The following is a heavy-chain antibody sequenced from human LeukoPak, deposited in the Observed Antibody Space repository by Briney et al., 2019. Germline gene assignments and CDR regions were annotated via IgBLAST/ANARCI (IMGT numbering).Heavy chain of an antibody. J-gene: IGHJ6*02. CDR3: ARGTIWFGELYYYGMDV. CDR1: GSTFSSYA. V-gene: IGHV3-30*04. Sequence: PGGSLRLSCAASGSTFSSYAMHWVRQAPGKGLEWVAVISYDGSNKYYADSVKGRFTISRDNSKNTLYLQMNSLRAEDTAVYYCARGTIWFGELYYYGMDVWGQGTTVTVSS. CDR2: ISYDGSNK. D-gene: IGHD3-10*01.